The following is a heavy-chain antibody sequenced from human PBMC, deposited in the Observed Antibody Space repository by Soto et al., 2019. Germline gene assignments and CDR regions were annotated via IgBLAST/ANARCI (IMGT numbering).Heavy chain of an antibody. CDR2: ISGSGGST. J-gene: IGHJ3*02. CDR1: GFTLNSYA. CDR3: AKDSKTPGYYYDSSGGFDI. Sequence: VGSLRLSCAASGFTLNSYAMSWVRQAPGKGLEWVSAISGSGGSTYYADSVKGRFTISRDNSKNTLYLQMNSLRAEDTAVYYCAKDSKTPGYYYDSSGGFDIWGQGTMVTVSS. D-gene: IGHD3-22*01. V-gene: IGHV3-23*01.